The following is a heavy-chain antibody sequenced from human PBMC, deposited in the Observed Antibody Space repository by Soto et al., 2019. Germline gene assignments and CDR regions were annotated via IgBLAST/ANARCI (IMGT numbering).Heavy chain of an antibody. Sequence: EVQLLESGGGLVQPGGSLRLSCAASGFTFSSYAMSWVRQAPGKGLEWVSVISGSGGSTNYADSVKGRFTISRANSKNTLSLQMTSLRAEDTAVYYCAKVGAYGLSVTRFDPWGQGTLVTVSS. V-gene: IGHV3-23*01. CDR3: AKVGAYGLSVTRFDP. CDR1: GFTFSSYA. CDR2: ISGSGGST. J-gene: IGHJ5*02. D-gene: IGHD4-17*01.